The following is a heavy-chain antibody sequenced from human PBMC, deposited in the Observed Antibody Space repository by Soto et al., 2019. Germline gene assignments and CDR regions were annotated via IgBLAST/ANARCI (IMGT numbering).Heavy chain of an antibody. V-gene: IGHV4-59*01. CDR3: ARSEAAAGTGHNWLDP. Sequence: QVQLQESGPGLVKPSETLSLTCTVSGVSISSYYWSWIRQPPGKGLEWIGYSYYSGSTNYNPSLKSRVTISVDTSKNQFSLKLGSVTAADTAVYYCARSEAAAGTGHNWLDPCGQGTLVTVSS. CDR1: GVSISSYY. J-gene: IGHJ5*02. CDR2: SYYSGST. D-gene: IGHD6-13*01.